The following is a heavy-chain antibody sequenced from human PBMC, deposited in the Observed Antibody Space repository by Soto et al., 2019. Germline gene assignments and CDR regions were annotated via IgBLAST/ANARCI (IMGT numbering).Heavy chain of an antibody. Sequence: QVQLVQSGAEVKKPGSSVKVSCKASGGTFSSYAISWVRQAPGQGLEWMGGIIPIFGTANYAQKFQGRVRITASDSTSTAYMELSSLRSEDTAVYYCARGYCGGDCYSATHYYYYGMDVWGQGTTVTVSS. CDR3: ARGYCGGDCYSATHYYYYGMDV. D-gene: IGHD2-21*02. V-gene: IGHV1-69*12. J-gene: IGHJ6*02. CDR1: GGTFSSYA. CDR2: IIPIFGTA.